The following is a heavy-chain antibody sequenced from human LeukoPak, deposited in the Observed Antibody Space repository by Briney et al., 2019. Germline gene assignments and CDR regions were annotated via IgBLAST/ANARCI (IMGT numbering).Heavy chain of an antibody. Sequence: PSETLSLTCTVSGGSISSYYWTWIRQPPGQGLEWIGYISYSGSTNYNPSLKSRVTISVDTSKNQFSLKLSSVTAADTAVYYCARTYGDYGPGYFDLWGRGTLVTVSS. CDR1: GGSISSYY. J-gene: IGHJ2*01. CDR2: ISYSGST. V-gene: IGHV4-59*01. CDR3: ARTYGDYGPGYFDL. D-gene: IGHD4-17*01.